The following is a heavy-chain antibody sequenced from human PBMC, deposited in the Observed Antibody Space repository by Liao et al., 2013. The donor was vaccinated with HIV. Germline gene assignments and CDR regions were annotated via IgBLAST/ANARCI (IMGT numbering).Heavy chain of an antibody. V-gene: IGHV4-34*01. CDR2: INHSGST. CDR3: ARVSREGYYYYMDV. CDR1: GGSFSGYY. J-gene: IGHJ6*03. Sequence: QVQLQQWGAGLLKPSETLSLTCAVYGGSFSGYYWSWIRQSPGKGLEWIGEINHSGSTYYNPSLKSRITISVDTSKNQFSLKLSSVTAADTAVYYCARVSREGYYYYMDVWGKGTTVTVSS. D-gene: IGHD1-26*01.